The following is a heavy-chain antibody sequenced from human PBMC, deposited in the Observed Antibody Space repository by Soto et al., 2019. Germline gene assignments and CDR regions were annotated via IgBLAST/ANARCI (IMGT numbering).Heavy chain of an antibody. J-gene: IGHJ5*02. CDR2: INHSGST. D-gene: IGHD3-10*01. Sequence: SETLSLTCAVYGGSFSGYYWSWIRQPPGKGLEWIGEINHSGSTNYNPSLKSRVTISVDTSKNQFSLKLSSVTAADTAVYYCANNRFTGVGEFGFRFDPWGQGTLVTVSS. CDR1: GGSFSGYY. CDR3: ANNRFTGVGEFGFRFDP. V-gene: IGHV4-34*01.